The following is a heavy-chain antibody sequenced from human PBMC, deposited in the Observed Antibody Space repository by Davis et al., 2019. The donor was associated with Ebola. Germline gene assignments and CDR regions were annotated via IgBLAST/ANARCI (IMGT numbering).Heavy chain of an antibody. Sequence: ASVKVSCKASGYTFTSYYMHWVRQAPGQGLEWMGIINPSGGSTSYAQKFQGRVTMTRDTSTSTVYMELSSLRSEDTAVFYCARDRFASGSYYNGRLDYWGQGALVTVSS. D-gene: IGHD3-10*01. CDR1: GYTFTSYY. V-gene: IGHV1-46*01. J-gene: IGHJ4*02. CDR2: INPSGGST. CDR3: ARDRFASGSYYNGRLDY.